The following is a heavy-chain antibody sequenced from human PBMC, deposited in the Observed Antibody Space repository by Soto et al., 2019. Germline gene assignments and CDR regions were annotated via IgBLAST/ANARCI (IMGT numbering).Heavy chain of an antibody. V-gene: IGHV3-23*01. J-gene: IGHJ4*02. Sequence: AGGSLRLSCTVSGFTFRNFAMTWVRQAPGKGLEWVSLMSGNGGRLVYADSVRGRFTISRDNSRDTLYLQMNSLRLEDTAIYYCVKDPVSGGTGGAYYDYWGPGTLVTVSS. D-gene: IGHD2-8*02. CDR3: VKDPVSGGTGGAYYDY. CDR1: GFTFRNFA. CDR2: MSGNGGRL.